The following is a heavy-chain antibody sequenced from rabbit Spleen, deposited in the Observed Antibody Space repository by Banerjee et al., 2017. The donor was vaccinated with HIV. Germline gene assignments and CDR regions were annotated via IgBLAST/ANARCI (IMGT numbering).Heavy chain of an antibody. Sequence: QEQLVESGGGLVQPEGSLTLTCTASGFTLSGYWMCWVRQAPGKGLEWIACIDTSSGRPWYANWVNGRFTISKTSSTTVTLQMTSLTAADTATYFCARDPWTGEADVTSFNLWGPGTLVTVS. J-gene: IGHJ4*01. V-gene: IGHV1S45*01. CDR1: GFTLSGYW. CDR3: ARDPWTGEADVTSFNL. D-gene: IGHD5-1*01. CDR2: IDTSSGRP.